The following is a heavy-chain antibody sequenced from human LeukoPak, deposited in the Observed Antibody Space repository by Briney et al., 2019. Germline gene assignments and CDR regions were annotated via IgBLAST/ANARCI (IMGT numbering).Heavy chain of an antibody. Sequence: PGGSLRLSCAASGFTFSSYNMNWVRQAPGKGLEWVSCISSSSSTIYYADSVKGRFTISRDNAKNSLYLQMNSLRDEDTAVYYCARDCCSGWYGDDYWGQGTLVTVSS. CDR3: ARDCCSGWYGDDY. V-gene: IGHV3-48*02. CDR2: ISSSSSTI. J-gene: IGHJ4*02. CDR1: GFTFSSYN. D-gene: IGHD6-19*01.